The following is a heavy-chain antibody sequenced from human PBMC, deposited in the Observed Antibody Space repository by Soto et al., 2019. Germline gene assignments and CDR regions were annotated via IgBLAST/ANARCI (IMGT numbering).Heavy chain of an antibody. CDR3: AKDNYSTDP. CDR1: GFTLSNYG. J-gene: IGHJ5*02. CDR2: ITGGGGST. Sequence: EVQLLESGGGLVQPGGSLRLSCAVSGFTLSNYGMNWVRQAPGKGLEWVSAITGGGGSTYYADSVKGRFTLSRDNSKNTLYLQMNSLRAEDTAVYYSAKDNYSTDPCGQGTLVTLSS. D-gene: IGHD2-2*01. V-gene: IGHV3-23*01.